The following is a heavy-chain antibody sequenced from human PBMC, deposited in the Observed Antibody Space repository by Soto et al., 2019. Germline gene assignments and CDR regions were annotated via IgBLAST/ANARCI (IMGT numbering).Heavy chain of an antibody. D-gene: IGHD3-10*01. CDR2: IRSKAYGGTT. Sequence: GGSLRLSCTASGFTFGDYAMSWDRQAPGKGLEWVGFIRSKAYGGTTEYAASVKGRFTISRDDSKSIAYLQMNSLKTEDTAVYYCTRDLAYYYGSGSDAFDIWGQGTMVTVSS. V-gene: IGHV3-49*04. CDR1: GFTFGDYA. CDR3: TRDLAYYYGSGSDAFDI. J-gene: IGHJ3*02.